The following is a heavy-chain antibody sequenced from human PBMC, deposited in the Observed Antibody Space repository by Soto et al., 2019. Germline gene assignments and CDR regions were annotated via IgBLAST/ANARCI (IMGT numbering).Heavy chain of an antibody. CDR2: INPNGGST. CDR1: GYIFTSSY. V-gene: IGHV1-46*03. J-gene: IGHJ4*02. Sequence: QVQLVQSGAEVKRPGASVKLSCKASGYIFTSSYIHWVRQAPGQGLEWMAIINPNGGSTNYAQKFQGRVTMTRDTSTTTVYMELSSLTSEDTAVYYCARSLMEGDYWGQGTLVTVSS. CDR3: ARSLMEGDY. D-gene: IGHD1-1*01.